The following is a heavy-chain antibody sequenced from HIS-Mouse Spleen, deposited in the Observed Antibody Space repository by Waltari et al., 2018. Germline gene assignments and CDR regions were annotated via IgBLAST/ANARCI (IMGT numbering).Heavy chain of an antibody. CDR3: TTVSSSFDY. CDR1: GCVCVNAL. Sequence: ELQLVESGGGLVRPGGSVSLPCSAAGCVCVNALRGLVRRAPGKGLEWVGRIKSKTDGGTTDYAAPVKGRFTISRDDSKNTLYLQMNSLKTEDTAVYYCTTVSSSFDYWGQGTLVTVSS. V-gene: IGHV3-15*01. J-gene: IGHJ4*02. CDR2: IKSKTDGGTT. D-gene: IGHD6-6*01.